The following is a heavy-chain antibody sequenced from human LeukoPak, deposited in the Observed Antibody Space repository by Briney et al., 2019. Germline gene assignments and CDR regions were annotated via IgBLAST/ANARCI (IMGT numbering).Heavy chain of an antibody. CDR1: XXTXXNXX. J-gene: IGHJ4*02. Sequence: GGSLRLSCVAXXXTXXNXXMSWVRQAXXXXXXXXXXXXXXGSKKPYADSMKGRFTISRDNAKESLYLQLNSLRADDTAVYYCAKWGPHCVGDYCPALDSWGQGTLVTVSS. D-gene: IGHD2-21*02. V-gene: IGHV3-7*01. CDR3: AKWGPHCVGDYCPALDS. CDR2: XXXXGSKK.